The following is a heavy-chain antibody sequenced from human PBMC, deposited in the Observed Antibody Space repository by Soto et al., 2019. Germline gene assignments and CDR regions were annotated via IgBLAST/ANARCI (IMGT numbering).Heavy chain of an antibody. CDR1: VFTFSSYA. CDR2: ISGSGGST. Sequence: PGGSLRLSCAAPVFTFSSYAMSWVRQAPGKGLEWVSAISGSGGSTYYADSVKGRFTISRDNSKNTLYLQMNSLRAEDTAVYYCAKGGVGATSHYYYYGMDVWGQGTTVTVSS. J-gene: IGHJ6*02. CDR3: AKGGVGATSHYYYYGMDV. D-gene: IGHD1-26*01. V-gene: IGHV3-23*01.